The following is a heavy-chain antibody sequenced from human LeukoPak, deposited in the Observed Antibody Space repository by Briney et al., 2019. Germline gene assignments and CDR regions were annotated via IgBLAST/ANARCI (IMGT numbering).Heavy chain of an antibody. CDR3: ARNRNPGWENWFDP. J-gene: IGHJ5*02. Sequence: PSETLSLTCTVSGGSISSSSYYWGWIRQPPGKGLEWIGSIYYSGSTYYNPSLKSRVTISVDTSKNQFSLKLSSVTAADTAVYYCARNRNPGWENWFDPWGQGTLAIVSS. CDR2: IYYSGST. V-gene: IGHV4-39*07. D-gene: IGHD1-26*01. CDR1: GGSISSSSYY.